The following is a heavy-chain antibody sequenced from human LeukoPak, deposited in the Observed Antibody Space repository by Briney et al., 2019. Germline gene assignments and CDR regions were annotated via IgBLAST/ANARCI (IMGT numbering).Heavy chain of an antibody. CDR3: ARANKYSYGTLFSHASFDY. D-gene: IGHD5-18*01. J-gene: IGHJ4*02. CDR2: MNPNSGNT. Sequence: ASVKVSCKASGYTFTSYDINWVRQATGQGLEWMGWMNPNSGNTGYAQEFQGKVTITRNTSISTAYMELSSLRSEDTAVYYCARANKYSYGTLFSHASFDYWGQGTLVTVSS. V-gene: IGHV1-8*03. CDR1: GYTFTSYD.